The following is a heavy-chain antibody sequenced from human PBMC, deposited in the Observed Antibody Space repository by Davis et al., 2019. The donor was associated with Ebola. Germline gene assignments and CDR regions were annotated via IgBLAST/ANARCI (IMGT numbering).Heavy chain of an antibody. J-gene: IGHJ5*02. V-gene: IGHV4-39*07. CDR2: IYYSGST. D-gene: IGHD2-2*01. Sequence: PSETLSLTCTVSGGSINNNYWGWIRQPPGKGLEWIGSIYYSGSTYYNPSLKSRVTISVDTSKNQFSLKLSSVTAADTAVYYCARGPGYCSSTSCYEPWGQGTLVTVSS. CDR3: ARGPGYCSSTSCYEP. CDR1: GGSINNNY.